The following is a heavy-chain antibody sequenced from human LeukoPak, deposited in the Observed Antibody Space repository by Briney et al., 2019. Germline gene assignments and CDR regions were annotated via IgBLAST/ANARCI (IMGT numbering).Heavy chain of an antibody. CDR1: GYSFTSYW. Sequence: GESLQISCKGSGYSFTSYWIGGVRQVPGKGLGWMGIIYPGDSDTRYGPSFQGQVTFSADKSISTAYLQWSSLKASDTAMYYCARRSPDYSNYAYWGQGTLVTVSS. V-gene: IGHV5-51*01. CDR2: IYPGDSDT. J-gene: IGHJ4*02. D-gene: IGHD4-11*01. CDR3: ARRSPDYSNYAY.